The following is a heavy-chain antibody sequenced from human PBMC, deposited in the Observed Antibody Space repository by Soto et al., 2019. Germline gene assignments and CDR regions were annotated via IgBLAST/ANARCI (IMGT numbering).Heavy chain of an antibody. CDR1: GFTFSDYY. D-gene: IGHD4-17*01. CDR3: ARDGSDYGDRYWYFDL. CDR2: ITSSASSI. Sequence: QVQLVESGGGLVKPGGSLRLSCAASGFTFSDYYMSWVRQAPGKGLEWVSYITSSASSIYYADSVKGRFTISRDNAKNSLYLQMNCLRAEDTAVYYCARDGSDYGDRYWYFDLWGRGTLVTVSS. J-gene: IGHJ2*01. V-gene: IGHV3-11*01.